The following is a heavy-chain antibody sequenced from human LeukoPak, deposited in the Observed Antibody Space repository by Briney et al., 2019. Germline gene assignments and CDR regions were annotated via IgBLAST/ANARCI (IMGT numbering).Heavy chain of an antibody. D-gene: IGHD3-22*01. J-gene: IGHJ4*02. V-gene: IGHV3-48*04. CDR1: GFTFSSYG. Sequence: PGGSLRLSCAASGFTFSSYGMHWVRQAPGKGLEWVSYISSSGSTIYYADSVKGRFTISRDNAKNSLYLQMNSLRAEDTAVYYCARDSAHYDSSGYPDYWGQGTLVTVSS. CDR3: ARDSAHYDSSGYPDY. CDR2: ISSSGSTI.